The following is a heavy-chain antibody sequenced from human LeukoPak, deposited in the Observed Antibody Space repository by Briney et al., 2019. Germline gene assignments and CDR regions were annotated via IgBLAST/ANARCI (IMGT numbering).Heavy chain of an antibody. J-gene: IGHJ4*02. CDR1: GFTFSSYS. CDR3: ARGHTAVTRHFDF. CDR2: ISSSGSTI. V-gene: IGHV3-48*04. Sequence: PGGSLRLSCAASGFTFSSYSMNWVRQAPGKGLEGVSYISSSGSTIYYADSVKGRFTISRDNAKNSLYLQMNSLRAEDTAVYYCARGHTAVTRHFDFWGQGTLVTVSS. D-gene: IGHD4-17*01.